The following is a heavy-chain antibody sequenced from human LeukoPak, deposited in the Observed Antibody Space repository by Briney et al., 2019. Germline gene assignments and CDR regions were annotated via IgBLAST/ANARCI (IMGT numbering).Heavy chain of an antibody. CDR3: ARVGTSYCSTRYGCYPVWYFDN. Sequence: ASVKVSCKASGYTFNANYIHWVRQAPGQGLEWMGWINPNSGETNYSQKFQGRVIVTRDTSISTAYMELSRLTSDDTAVYYCARVGTSYCSTRYGCYPVWYFDNWGRGTLVTVSA. D-gene: IGHD2-2*01. CDR2: INPNSGET. V-gene: IGHV1-2*02. CDR1: GYTFNANY. J-gene: IGHJ4*02.